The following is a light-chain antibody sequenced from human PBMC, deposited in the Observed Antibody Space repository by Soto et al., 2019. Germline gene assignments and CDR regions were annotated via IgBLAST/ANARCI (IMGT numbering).Light chain of an antibody. J-gene: IGKJ5*01. CDR2: DAS. CDR3: QQFNNYPL. CDR1: QSVSGW. V-gene: IGKV1-5*01. Sequence: DIQMTQSPSTLSASVGDTVPVTCRASQSVSGWLAWYQQKPGEAPKLLIYDASSLESGVPSRFSGSGSGTDFTLTISSLQPEDFATYYCQQFNNYPLFGQGTRLEIK.